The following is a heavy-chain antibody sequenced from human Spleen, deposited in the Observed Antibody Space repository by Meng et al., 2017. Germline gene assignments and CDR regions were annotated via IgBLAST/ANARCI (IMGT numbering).Heavy chain of an antibody. Sequence: SETLSLTCTVSGGSISSSSYCWGWIRQPPGKGLEWIGNIYYSGSTYYNPSLKSRVTISVDTSKNQFSLKLNSVTAADTAVYYCARIPYYSDSNNYAFDIWGQGTMVTVSS. CDR3: ARIPYYSDSNNYAFDI. V-gene: IGHV4-39*07. CDR2: IYYSGST. J-gene: IGHJ3*02. D-gene: IGHD3-22*01. CDR1: GGSISSSSYC.